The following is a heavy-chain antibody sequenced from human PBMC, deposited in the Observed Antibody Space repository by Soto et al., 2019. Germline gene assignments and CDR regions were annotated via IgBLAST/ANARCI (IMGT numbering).Heavy chain of an antibody. Sequence: PSETLSLTCTVSGGSVSSGSYYWSWIRQPPGKGLEWIGYIYYSGSTNYNPSLKSRVTISVDTSKNQFSLKLSSVTAADTAVYYCARDVGPYGDFLPGTYYFDYWGQGTLVTVSS. V-gene: IGHV4-61*01. CDR1: GGSVSSGSYY. CDR2: IYYSGST. CDR3: ARDVGPYGDFLPGTYYFDY. J-gene: IGHJ4*02. D-gene: IGHD4-17*01.